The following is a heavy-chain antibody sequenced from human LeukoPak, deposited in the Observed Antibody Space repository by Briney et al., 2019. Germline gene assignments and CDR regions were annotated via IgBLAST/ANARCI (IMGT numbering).Heavy chain of an antibody. CDR3: AKGVKFGESNFDY. J-gene: IGHJ4*02. V-gene: IGHV3-21*04. CDR1: GFTFGSFS. Sequence: PGGSLRLSCAASGFTFGSFSMTWVRQAPGKGLEWVSSISSSGTYIYYADSVKGRFTISRDNSKSTLYLRMSSLRAEDTAVYYCAKGVKFGESNFDYWGQGTLVTVSS. CDR2: ISSSGTYI. D-gene: IGHD3-10*01.